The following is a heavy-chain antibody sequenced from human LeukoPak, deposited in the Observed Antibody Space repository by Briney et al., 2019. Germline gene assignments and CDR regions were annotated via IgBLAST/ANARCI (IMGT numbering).Heavy chain of an antibody. CDR2: ISAYNGNT. V-gene: IGHV1-18*01. J-gene: IGHJ4*02. CDR3: ARAVALREWELLRY. Sequence: ASVKVSCKASGYTFTSYGISWVRQAPGQGLEWMGWISAYNGNTNYAQKLQGRVTMTTDTSTSTAYMELRSLRSDDTAVYYCARAVALREWELLRYWGQGTLVTVSS. D-gene: IGHD1-26*01. CDR1: GYTFTSYG.